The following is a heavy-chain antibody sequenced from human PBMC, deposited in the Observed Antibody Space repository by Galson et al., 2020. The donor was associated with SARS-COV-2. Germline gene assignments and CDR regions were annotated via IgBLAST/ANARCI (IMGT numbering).Heavy chain of an antibody. CDR3: ARQGVNMIVRVTVPGWYCDL. CDR1: GYSVSTTNY. D-gene: IGHD3-22*01. CDR2: VYPSGTT. V-gene: IGHV4-38-2*02. J-gene: IGHJ2*01. Sequence: SETLSLTCTVSGYSVSTTNYWGWVRQPPGRGLEWIGSVYPSGTTYYNQSLQSRVTISVDTSKNQFSLRLDSVTAADTALYYCARQGVNMIVRVTVPGWYCDLWCRGTLVTVSS.